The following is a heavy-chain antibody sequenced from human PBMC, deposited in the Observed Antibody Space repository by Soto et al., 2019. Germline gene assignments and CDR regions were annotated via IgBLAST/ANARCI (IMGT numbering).Heavy chain of an antibody. D-gene: IGHD6-6*01. CDR1: GGSISSYY. J-gene: IGHJ4*02. CDR2: IYDSGST. CDR3: AAPPRY. Sequence: PSETLSLTCTVSGGSISSYYWSWIRQPPGKGQEWIGYIYDSGSTNYNPSLKSRVTISVDTSKNQFSLKLTSVTAADTAVYYCAAPPRYWGQGTLVTVSS. V-gene: IGHV4-59*01.